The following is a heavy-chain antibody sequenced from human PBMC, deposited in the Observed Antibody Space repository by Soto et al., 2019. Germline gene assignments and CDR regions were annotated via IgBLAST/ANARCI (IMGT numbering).Heavy chain of an antibody. Sequence: GGSLRLSXAASGFTFSNAWMNWVRQAPGKGLEWVGLIKSKTDGGTIDYPAPVKGRFIISRDDSRNTLYLQMNSLKTEDTAVYYCTTAHPRGPDYWGQGTLVTVSS. CDR2: IKSKTDGGTI. D-gene: IGHD5-12*01. J-gene: IGHJ4*02. CDR3: TTAHPRGPDY. CDR1: GFTFSNAW. V-gene: IGHV3-15*01.